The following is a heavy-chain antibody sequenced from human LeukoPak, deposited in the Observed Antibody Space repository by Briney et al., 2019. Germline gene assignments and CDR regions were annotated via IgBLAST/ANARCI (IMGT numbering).Heavy chain of an antibody. V-gene: IGHV3-21*04. CDR2: ISSSSNYI. J-gene: IGHJ6*03. D-gene: IGHD2-15*01. Sequence: GGSLRLSCAAPRFTFNSYTMNWVRQAPGKGLEWVSSISSSSNYIYYADSVKGRFTISRDNAKNSLYLQMRSLRAEDTAVYYCARVLRYCSGGNCYSGGLGYMDVWGKGTTVTISS. CDR1: RFTFNSYT. CDR3: ARVLRYCSGGNCYSGGLGYMDV.